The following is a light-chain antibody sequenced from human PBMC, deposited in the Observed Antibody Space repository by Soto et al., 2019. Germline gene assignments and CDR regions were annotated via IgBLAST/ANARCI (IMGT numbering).Light chain of an antibody. J-gene: IGKJ1*01. Sequence: DVQMTQSPSSLSPSVGDRVTITCRASQSISTYLNWYQQKPGKAPQLLIYGDSRLQSEAPSRFSGRGSGTDFTLTISSLQPEDLAVYYWQQTYATPWTFGQGTKVEIK. CDR3: QQTYATPWT. V-gene: IGKV1-39*01. CDR2: GDS. CDR1: QSISTY.